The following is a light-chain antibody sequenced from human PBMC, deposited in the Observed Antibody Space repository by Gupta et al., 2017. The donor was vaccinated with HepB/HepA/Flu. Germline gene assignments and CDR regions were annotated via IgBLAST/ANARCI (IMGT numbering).Light chain of an antibody. Sequence: QSVLPQPPSVSGAPGQRVTISCTGSSSNIGADYDVQWYQQLPGTAPKLLIHGNSNRPSGAPDRFSGSNSGTSASLAITGLQAEDEADYYCQSYDSSRSGFVVFGGGTKVTVL. CDR2: GNS. J-gene: IGLJ2*01. CDR1: SSNIGADYD. CDR3: QSYDSSRSGFVV. V-gene: IGLV1-40*01.